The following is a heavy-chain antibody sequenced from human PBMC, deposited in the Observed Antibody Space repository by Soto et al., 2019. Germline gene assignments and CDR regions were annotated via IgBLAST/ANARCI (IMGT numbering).Heavy chain of an antibody. CDR3: ARAPKGGRPQSYFDY. J-gene: IGHJ4*02. CDR1: GYAFTSYG. V-gene: IGHV1-18*04. Sequence: ASVKVSGKTAGYAFTSYGISCGRQAAGQGLEWMGWISAYNGNTNYAQKLQGRVTMTTDTSTSKAYMELRSLRSDDTAVYYCARAPKGGRPQSYFDYWGEGTLVTVSS. CDR2: ISAYNGNT. D-gene: IGHD3-16*01.